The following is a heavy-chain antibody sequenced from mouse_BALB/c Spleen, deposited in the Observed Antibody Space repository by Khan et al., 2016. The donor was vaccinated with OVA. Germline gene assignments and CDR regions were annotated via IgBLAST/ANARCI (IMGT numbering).Heavy chain of an antibody. Sequence: VQLKESGTVLARPGASVKMSCKASGYTFTSYWMHWVKQRPGQGLEWIGDIYPGNTDTNYNNKFKGKAKLTAVTSTSTAFRKLSSRRSEDSAVYYCTRRNWDGAWFVYCGQGTLVTVSA. CDR2: IYPGNTDT. CDR3: TRRNWDGAWFVY. V-gene: IGHV1-5*01. J-gene: IGHJ3*01. CDR1: GYTFTSYW. D-gene: IGHD4-1*01.